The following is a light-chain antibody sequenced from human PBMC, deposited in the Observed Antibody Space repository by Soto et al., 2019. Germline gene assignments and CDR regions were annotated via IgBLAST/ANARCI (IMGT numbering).Light chain of an antibody. Sequence: QSVLTQPPSASGTPGQRVTISCSGSSSNIGSNPVNWYQQFPGTAPKLLIYGSNQRPSGVPDRFSGSKSGTSASLAISGLQYEDEADYYCAAWDDSLNGRVFGGGTKLTVL. CDR2: GSN. J-gene: IGLJ3*02. CDR3: AAWDDSLNGRV. CDR1: SSNIGSNP. V-gene: IGLV1-44*01.